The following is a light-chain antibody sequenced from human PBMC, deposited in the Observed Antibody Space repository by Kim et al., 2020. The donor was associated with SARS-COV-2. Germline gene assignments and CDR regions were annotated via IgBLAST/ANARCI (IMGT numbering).Light chain of an antibody. CDR3: CSYTSSNTRV. CDR2: DVS. Sequence: QSALTQPASVSGSPGQSITISCTGTSSDVGGYNYVSWYQQHPGKAPKLMLYDVSKRPSGVSNRFSGSKSGNTASLTISGLQAEDEADYHCCSYTSSNTRVFGGGTKLTVL. V-gene: IGLV2-14*03. J-gene: IGLJ3*02. CDR1: SSDVGGYNY.